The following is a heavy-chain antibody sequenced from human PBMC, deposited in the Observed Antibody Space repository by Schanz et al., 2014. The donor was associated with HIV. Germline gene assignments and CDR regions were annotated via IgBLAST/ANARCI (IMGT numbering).Heavy chain of an antibody. D-gene: IGHD3-22*01. CDR3: AKPEYDSRGNSQSHFDY. CDR2: ISESGGRT. Sequence: EVQLLESGGGLEQPGGSLRLSCAASGFNFNNYAMTWVRQAPGKGLVWVSSISESGGRTYYADSVNGRFTISRDNSKNTLYLQMTTLRIDDTAVYYCAKPEYDSRGNSQSHFDYWGQGTLVTVSS. J-gene: IGHJ4*02. CDR1: GFNFNNYA. V-gene: IGHV3-23*01.